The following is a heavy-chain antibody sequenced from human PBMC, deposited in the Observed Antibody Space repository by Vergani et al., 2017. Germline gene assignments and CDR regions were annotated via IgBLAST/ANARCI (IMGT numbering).Heavy chain of an antibody. CDR1: GYNFTGYY. V-gene: IGHV1-2*04. J-gene: IGHJ5*02. Sequence: QVQLVQSGAAVQKTGASVKVSCKASGYNFTGYYMHWVRQATGQGLEWMGWINPTSGGTNYAQKFQGWVTMTRDTSISTAYMELSRLSSDDTAVYYCARARSFRSGYYMTVSGWFDPGGQGTLVTVSS. CDR2: INPTSGGT. CDR3: ARARSFRSGYYMTVSGWFDP. D-gene: IGHD3-3*01.